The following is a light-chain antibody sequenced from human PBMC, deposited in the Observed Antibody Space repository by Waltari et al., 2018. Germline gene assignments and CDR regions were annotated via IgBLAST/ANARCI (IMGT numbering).Light chain of an antibody. CDR1: SSDVGGYNY. V-gene: IGLV2-14*03. Sequence: QSALPQPASVSGSPGQSITISCTGTSSDVGGYNYVSWYQQHPGKAPKLMIYDVINRPSGVFNRFSGSKSGNTASLTISGLQAEDEADYYCSSYTSSSTLTVFGGGTQLTVL. J-gene: IGLJ7*01. CDR3: SSYTSSSTLTV. CDR2: DVI.